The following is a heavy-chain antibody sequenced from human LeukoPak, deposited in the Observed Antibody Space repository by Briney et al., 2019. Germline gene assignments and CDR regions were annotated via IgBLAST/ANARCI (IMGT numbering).Heavy chain of an antibody. CDR1: GFTFSSYA. J-gene: IGHJ6*04. CDR3: AELGLTMIGGV. Sequence: GGSLRLSCAASGFTFSSYAMHWVRQAPGKGLEWVAVISYDGSNKYYADSVKGRFTISRDNSKNTLYLQMNSLRAEDTAVYYCAELGLTMIGGVWGKGTTVTISS. D-gene: IGHD3-10*02. V-gene: IGHV3-30*04. CDR2: ISYDGSNK.